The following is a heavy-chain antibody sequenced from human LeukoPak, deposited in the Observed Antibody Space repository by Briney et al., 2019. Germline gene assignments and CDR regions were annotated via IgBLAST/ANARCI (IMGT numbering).Heavy chain of an antibody. Sequence: SETLSLTCAVYGGSFSGYYWSWIRQPPGKGLEWIGEINHSGSTNYNPSLKSRVTISVDTSKNQFSLKLSSVTAADTAVYYCARAGHGDPNYYFDYWGQGTLVTVSS. J-gene: IGHJ4*02. D-gene: IGHD4-17*01. V-gene: IGHV4-34*01. CDR1: GGSFSGYY. CDR3: ARAGHGDPNYYFDY. CDR2: INHSGST.